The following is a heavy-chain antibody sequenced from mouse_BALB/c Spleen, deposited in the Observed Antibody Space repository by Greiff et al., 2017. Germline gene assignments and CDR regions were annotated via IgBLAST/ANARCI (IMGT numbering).Heavy chain of an antibody. CDR1: GYSITSDYA. CDR2: ISYSGST. Sequence: EVQLVESGPGLVKPSQSLSLTCTVTGYSITSDYAWNWIRQFPGNKLEWMGYISYSGSTSYNPSLKSRISITRDTSKNQFFLQLNSVTTEDTATYYCARYYDYDNYYAMDYWGQGTSVTVSS. CDR3: ARYYDYDNYYAMDY. V-gene: IGHV3-2*02. J-gene: IGHJ4*01. D-gene: IGHD2-4*01.